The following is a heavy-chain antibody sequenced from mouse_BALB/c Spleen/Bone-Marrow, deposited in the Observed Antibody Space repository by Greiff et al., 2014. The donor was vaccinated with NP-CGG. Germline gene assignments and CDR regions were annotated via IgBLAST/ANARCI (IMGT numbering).Heavy chain of an antibody. CDR3: ARGYYGSSYLFDY. CDR2: ISTYSGNT. D-gene: IGHD1-1*01. CDR1: GYTFTDYA. Sequence: SGPELVRPGVSVKISYKGSGYTFTDYAMHWVKQSHAKSLEWIGVISTYSGNTNYNQKFKGKATMTVDKSSSTAYMELARLTSEDSAIYYCARGYYGSSYLFDYWGQGTTLTVSS. V-gene: IGHV1-67*01. J-gene: IGHJ2*01.